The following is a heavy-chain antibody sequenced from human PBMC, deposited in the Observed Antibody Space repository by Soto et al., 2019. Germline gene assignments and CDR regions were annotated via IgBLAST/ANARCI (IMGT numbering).Heavy chain of an antibody. D-gene: IGHD2-8*02. CDR1: GYTFRTYW. V-gene: IGHV5-51*03. Sequence: DVQLAQSGAEVKKPGESLRISCEGSGYTFRTYWIGWVRQMPGKGLEWMGIIYPGDSDTRYSPSFQGQVTISADQSISTAYLQWTSLKASETAMYYCARLIRTRYCAGSGCQIDGFDVWGQGTMVSVFS. J-gene: IGHJ3*01. CDR3: ARLIRTRYCAGSGCQIDGFDV. CDR2: IYPGDSDT.